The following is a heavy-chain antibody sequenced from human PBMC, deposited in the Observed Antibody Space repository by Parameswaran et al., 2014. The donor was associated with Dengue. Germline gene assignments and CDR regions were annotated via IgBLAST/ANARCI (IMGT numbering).Heavy chain of an antibody. V-gene: IGHV2-5*08. D-gene: IGHD6-19*01. CDR2: IYWDDDK. CDR3: AHGRSGWDFDY. Sequence: RWIRQPPGKALEWLALIYWDDDKRYSPSLKSRLTITKDTSKNQVVLTMTNMDPVDTATYYCAHGRSGWDFDYWGQGTLVTVSS. J-gene: IGHJ4*02.